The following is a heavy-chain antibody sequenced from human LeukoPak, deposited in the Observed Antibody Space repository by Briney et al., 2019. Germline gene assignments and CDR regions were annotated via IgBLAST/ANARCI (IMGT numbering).Heavy chain of an antibody. D-gene: IGHD6-19*01. Sequence: PGRSLRLSCAASGFTFSSYAMHWVRQAPGKGLEWVAVISYDGSNKYYADSVKGRFTISRDNSKNTLYLQMNSLRAEDTAVYYCARDGTYSSGWYGNEYYYGMDVWGQGTTVTVSS. CDR2: ISYDGSNK. V-gene: IGHV3-30-3*01. J-gene: IGHJ6*02. CDR3: ARDGTYSSGWYGNEYYYGMDV. CDR1: GFTFSSYA.